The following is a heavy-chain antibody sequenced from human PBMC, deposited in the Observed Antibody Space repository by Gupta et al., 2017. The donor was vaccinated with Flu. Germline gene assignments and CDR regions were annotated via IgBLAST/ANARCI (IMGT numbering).Heavy chain of an antibody. CDR2: ITGPGFGT. CDR3: AKLSDKYYDSSGYFDA. J-gene: IGHJ4*02. V-gene: IGHV3-23*01. CDR1: GLSFNSSA. Sequence: EVELLESGGGLVQTGWSLRLSGAASGLSFNSSAMNWLRPAPGRGLEWCASITGPGFGTYYADSVKGRFTISRDNSKNTVYLQVGSLRVEDTAIYYCAKLSDKYYDSSGYFDAWGQGTLVTVSS. D-gene: IGHD3-22*01.